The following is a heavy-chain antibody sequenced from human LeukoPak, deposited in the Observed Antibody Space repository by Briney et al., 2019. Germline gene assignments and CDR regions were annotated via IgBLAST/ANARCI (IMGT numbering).Heavy chain of an antibody. D-gene: IGHD3-9*01. CDR2: ISTYNGNT. CDR1: GYTFTSYG. Sequence: ASVKVSCKASGYTFTSYGISWVRQAPGQGLEWMGWISTYNGNTNYAQKLQGRVTMTTDTSTSKAYMELRSLRSDDTAVYYCARATYYDILTGYYYFDYWGQGTLVTVSS. V-gene: IGHV1-18*01. CDR3: ARATYYDILTGYYYFDY. J-gene: IGHJ4*02.